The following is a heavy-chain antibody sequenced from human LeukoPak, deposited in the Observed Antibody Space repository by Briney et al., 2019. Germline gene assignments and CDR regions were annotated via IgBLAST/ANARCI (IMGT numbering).Heavy chain of an antibody. CDR1: GFTFSSYV. Sequence: PGGSLRLSCAASGFTFSSYVMSWVRQAPGKGLEWVSAISNSGDNTYYADSVKGRFTISRDNAKNTLYLQMNSLRAEDTAVYYCARRSAAKDAFDIWGQGTMVTVSS. D-gene: IGHD6-25*01. CDR3: ARRSAAKDAFDI. V-gene: IGHV3-23*01. CDR2: ISNSGDNT. J-gene: IGHJ3*02.